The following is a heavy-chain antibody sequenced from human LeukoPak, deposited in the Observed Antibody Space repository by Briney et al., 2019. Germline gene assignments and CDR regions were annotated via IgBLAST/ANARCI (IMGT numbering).Heavy chain of an antibody. J-gene: IGHJ4*02. CDR3: AKDAIMITFGGVRLFDY. D-gene: IGHD3-16*01. CDR1: GFTFSSYA. CDR2: ISGSGGST. V-gene: IGHV3-23*01. Sequence: PGGSLRLSCAASGFTFSSYAMSWVRQVPGKGLEWVSAISGSGGSTYYADSVKGRFTISRDNSKNTLYLQMNSLRAEDTAVYYCAKDAIMITFGGVRLFDYWGQGTLVTVSS.